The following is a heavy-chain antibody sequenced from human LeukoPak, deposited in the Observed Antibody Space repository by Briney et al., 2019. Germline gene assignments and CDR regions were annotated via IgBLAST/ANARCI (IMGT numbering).Heavy chain of an antibody. V-gene: IGHV3-21*01. D-gene: IGHD3-3*01. J-gene: IGHJ4*02. Sequence: GGSLILSFAASGFTFSSYSMNWVRQAPGKGLEWVSSISSSSSYIYYADSVKGRFTISRDNAKNSLYLKMNSLRAEDTAVYYCASKITIFGVEYDYWGQGTLVTVSS. CDR1: GFTFSSYS. CDR3: ASKITIFGVEYDY. CDR2: ISSSSSYI.